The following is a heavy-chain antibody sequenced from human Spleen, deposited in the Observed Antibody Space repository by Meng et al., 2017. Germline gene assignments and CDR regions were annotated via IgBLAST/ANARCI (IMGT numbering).Heavy chain of an antibody. Sequence: QVRLVESGGGVVQPGTSLRLSCAASGLTFSSYGMHWVRQAPGKGLEWVAVIWNDGSNKYYEDSVKGRFTISRDNAKNSLSLQMNSLRAEDTAIYYCARGIQIWQFWGQGTLVTVSS. V-gene: IGHV3-33*01. CDR2: IWNDGSNK. D-gene: IGHD5-18*01. CDR3: ARGIQIWQF. J-gene: IGHJ4*02. CDR1: GLTFSSYG.